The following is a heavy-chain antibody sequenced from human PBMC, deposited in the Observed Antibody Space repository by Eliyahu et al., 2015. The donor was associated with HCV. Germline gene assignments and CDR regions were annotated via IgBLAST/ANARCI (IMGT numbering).Heavy chain of an antibody. CDR2: ISSSGDLT. V-gene: IGHV3-23*01. CDR1: GFXFSTYA. D-gene: IGHD1-14*01. Sequence: EVQLLESGGGLVXPGGXLXLSCXTSGFXFSTYAFSWVRQPPGKGLEWVAAISSSGDLTFYADSVKGRFTFSRDHSRNTLFLQMNXLRAEDTAIYFCARGGTQLSYGWDVWGQGTTVTVSS. J-gene: IGHJ6*02. CDR3: ARGGTQLSYGWDV.